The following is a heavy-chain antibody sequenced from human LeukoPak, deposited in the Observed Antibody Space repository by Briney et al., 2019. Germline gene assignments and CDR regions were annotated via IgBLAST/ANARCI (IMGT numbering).Heavy chain of an antibody. J-gene: IGHJ4*02. CDR2: INHSGST. V-gene: IGHV4-34*01. Sequence: PSETLSLTCAVYGGSFSGYYWSWIRQPPGKGLEWIGEINHSGSTNYNPSLKSRLTIPVDTSKNQYTLKLSSVTAADTAVYYCASGGYFDYWGQGTLVTVSS. CDR1: GGSFSGYY. CDR3: ASGGYFDY.